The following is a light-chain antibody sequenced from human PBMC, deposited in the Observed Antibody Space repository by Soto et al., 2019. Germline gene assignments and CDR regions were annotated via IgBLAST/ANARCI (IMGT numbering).Light chain of an antibody. J-gene: IGLJ2*01. V-gene: IGLV2-8*01. CDR1: SSDVGGYNF. CDR3: SSFAASNNWV. Sequence: QSALTQPPSASGSPGQSVTISCTGTSSDVGGYNFVSWYQQHPGKAPKLLIYKVSKRPSGVPDRFSGSKSGNTASLTVSGLQAEDEADYYCSSFAASNNWVFGGGTKVTVL. CDR2: KVS.